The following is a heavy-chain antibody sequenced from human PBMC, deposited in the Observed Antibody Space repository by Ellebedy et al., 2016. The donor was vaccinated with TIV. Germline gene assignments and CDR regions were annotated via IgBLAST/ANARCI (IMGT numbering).Heavy chain of an antibody. V-gene: IGHV3-23*01. CDR3: ARDPVGRGVNNFGP. Sequence: PGGSLRLSCVGSGFTFGIYAMSWVRQAPGKGLEGVSSLSGSGATTYYADSVRGRFTISRDNSKNTLYLQMNSLRHDDTAVYYCARDPVGRGVNNFGPWGQGTLVTVSS. J-gene: IGHJ5*02. CDR2: LSGSGATT. CDR1: GFTFGIYA. D-gene: IGHD3-16*01.